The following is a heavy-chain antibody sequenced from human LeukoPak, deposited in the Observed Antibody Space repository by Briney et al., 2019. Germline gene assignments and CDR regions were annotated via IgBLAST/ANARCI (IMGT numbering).Heavy chain of an antibody. CDR1: GFTFSSYD. CDR2: ISYDGSEK. D-gene: IGHD3-22*01. Sequence: GGSLRLSCAASGFTFSSYDMHWVRQAPGKGLEWVAVISYDGSEKYYADSVKGRFTLSRDNAKSTLFLQMNSLRAEDTAVYYCARGPSGFYSYYYGLDVWGQGTTVTVSS. CDR3: ARGPSGFYSYYYGLDV. J-gene: IGHJ6*02. V-gene: IGHV3-30*03.